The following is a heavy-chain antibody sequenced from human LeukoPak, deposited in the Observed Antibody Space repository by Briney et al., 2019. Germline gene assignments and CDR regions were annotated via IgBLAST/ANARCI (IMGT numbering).Heavy chain of an antibody. Sequence: SVTVSFKASGGTFISYAISWVRQAPGQGLEWMGGIIPIFGTANYAQKFQGRVTITADKSTSTAYMELSSLRSEDTAVYYCAREGGHGGYLDYWGQGTLVTVSS. D-gene: IGHD3-10*01. V-gene: IGHV1-69*06. CDR1: GGTFISYA. J-gene: IGHJ4*02. CDR2: IIPIFGTA. CDR3: AREGGHGGYLDY.